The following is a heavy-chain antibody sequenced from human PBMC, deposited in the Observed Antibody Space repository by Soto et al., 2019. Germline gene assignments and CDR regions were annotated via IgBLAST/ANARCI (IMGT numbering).Heavy chain of an antibody. D-gene: IGHD5-12*01. Sequence: QVPLVQSGAEVKKPGSSVKVSCKASGGTFSSYAISWVRQAPGQGLEWMGGIIPIFGTANYAQKCQGRVTITADESTSTAYMELSSLRYEDAAVYYCARGGMPLWMATGPFDYWGQGTLVTVSS. CDR3: ARGGMPLWMATGPFDY. CDR1: GGTFSSYA. V-gene: IGHV1-69*01. J-gene: IGHJ4*02. CDR2: IIPIFGTA.